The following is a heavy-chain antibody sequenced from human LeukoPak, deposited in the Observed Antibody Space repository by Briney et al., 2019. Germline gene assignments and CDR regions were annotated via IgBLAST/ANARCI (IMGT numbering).Heavy chain of an antibody. J-gene: IGHJ6*03. Sequence: SETLSLTCTVSGGSISSYYWSWIRQPPGKGLEWIGYIYYSGSTNYNPSLKSRVTISVDTSKNQFSLKLNSVTAADTAVYYCARDTRSSWSGRPGYYMDVWGKGTTVTVPS. D-gene: IGHD3-3*01. V-gene: IGHV4-59*12. CDR1: GGSISSYY. CDR3: ARDTRSSWSGRPGYYMDV. CDR2: IYYSGST.